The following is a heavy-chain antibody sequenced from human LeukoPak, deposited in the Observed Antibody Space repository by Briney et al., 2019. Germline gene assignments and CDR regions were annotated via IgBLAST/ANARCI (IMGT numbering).Heavy chain of an antibody. CDR1: GGSFSGYF. CDR3: AGGPFQRDY. J-gene: IGHJ4*02. D-gene: IGHD2/OR15-2a*01. V-gene: IGHV4-34*01. Sequence: SETLSLTCAVYGGSFSGYFWSWIRQPPGKGLEWIGEVNHSGRTNYNPSLKSRVTISVDTSKNQFSLNLNSVTAADTAVYYCAGGPFQRDYWGQGTLVTVSS. CDR2: VNHSGRT.